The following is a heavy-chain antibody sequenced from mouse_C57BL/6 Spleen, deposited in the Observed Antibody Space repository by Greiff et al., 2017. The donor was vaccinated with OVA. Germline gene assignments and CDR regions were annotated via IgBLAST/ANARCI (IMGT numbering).Heavy chain of an antibody. CDR1: GFTFNTYA. J-gene: IGHJ4*01. V-gene: IGHV10-3*01. Sequence: EVMLVESGGGLVQPKGSLKLSCAASGFTFNTYAMHWVRQAPGKGLEWVARIRSKSSNYATYYADSVKDRFTISRDDSQSMLYLQMNNLKTEDTAMYYGVRDKAYYSNYEDAMDYWGQGTSVTVSS. CDR3: VRDKAYYSNYEDAMDY. CDR2: IRSKSSNYAT. D-gene: IGHD2-5*01.